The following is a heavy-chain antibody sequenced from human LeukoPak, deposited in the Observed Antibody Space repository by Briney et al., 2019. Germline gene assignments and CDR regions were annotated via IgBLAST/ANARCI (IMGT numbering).Heavy chain of an antibody. CDR1: GYSFTSYW. CDR3: ARVIVPAASWLDP. Sequence: GESLKISCEGSGYSFTSYWIGWVRQMPGKGLEWMGIIYPGDSDTRYSPSFQGQVTISADKSISTAYLQWSSLKASDTAMYYCARVIVPAASWLDPWGQGTLVTVSS. J-gene: IGHJ5*02. D-gene: IGHD2-2*01. V-gene: IGHV5-51*01. CDR2: IYPGDSDT.